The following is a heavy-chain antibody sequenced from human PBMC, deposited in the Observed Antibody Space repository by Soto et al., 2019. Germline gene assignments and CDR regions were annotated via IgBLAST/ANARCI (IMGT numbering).Heavy chain of an antibody. CDR3: ARDTAMAGGYFDH. CDR1: GCSISSSSYY. V-gene: IGHV4-39*07. J-gene: IGHJ4*02. D-gene: IGHD5-18*01. Sequence: SETLSLTCTVSGCSISSSSYYWGWIRQPPEKGLEWIGYIYYSGSTYYNLSLKSRVTISVDSSKNQFSLKLSSVTAADSAVYYCARDTAMAGGYFDHWGQGTLVTVSS. CDR2: IYYSGST.